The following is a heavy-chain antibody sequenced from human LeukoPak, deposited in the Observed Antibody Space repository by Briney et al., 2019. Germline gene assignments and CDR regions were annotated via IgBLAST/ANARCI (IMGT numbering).Heavy chain of an antibody. CDR1: GYSISSGYY. CDR2: INHSGST. D-gene: IGHD5-18*01. Sequence: SETLSLTCAVSGYSISSGYYWGWIRQPPGKGLEWIGSINHSGSTYYNPSLKSRVTISVDTSKNQFSLKLSSVTAADTAVYYCARERGYSYGYDDYWGQGTLVTVSS. CDR3: ARERGYSYGYDDY. V-gene: IGHV4-38-2*02. J-gene: IGHJ4*02.